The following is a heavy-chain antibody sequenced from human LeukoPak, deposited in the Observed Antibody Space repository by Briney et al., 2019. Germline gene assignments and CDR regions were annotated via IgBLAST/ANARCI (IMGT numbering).Heavy chain of an antibody. CDR1: GYTFSDYA. Sequence: PGRSLRLSYAASGYTFSDYAVHWVRQAPGKGLEWVAVISYDGRIKYYADSVKGRFTISRDNFKNTLYLQMNSLRPEDTALYYCAKDLGSSWLADFYSYGMDVWGQGTTVTVSS. CDR2: ISYDGRIK. CDR3: AKDLGSSWLADFYSYGMDV. V-gene: IGHV3-30*18. D-gene: IGHD6-13*01. J-gene: IGHJ6*02.